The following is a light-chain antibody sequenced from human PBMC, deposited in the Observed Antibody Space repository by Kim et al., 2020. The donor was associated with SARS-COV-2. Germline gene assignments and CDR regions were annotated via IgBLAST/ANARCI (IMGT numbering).Light chain of an antibody. CDR1: KLGDKY. Sequence: SYELTQPPSVSVSPGQTASITCSGDKLGDKYACWYQQKPGQSPVLVIYQDSKRPSGIPERFSGSNSGNTATLTISGTQARDEADYYCQAWDSSTWVFGGGTQLTVL. CDR3: QAWDSSTWV. J-gene: IGLJ3*02. CDR2: QDS. V-gene: IGLV3-1*01.